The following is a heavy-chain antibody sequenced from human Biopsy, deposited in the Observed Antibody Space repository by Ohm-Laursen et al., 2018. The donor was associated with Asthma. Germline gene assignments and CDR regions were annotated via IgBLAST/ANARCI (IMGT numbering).Heavy chain of an antibody. CDR1: GYTFSNYA. J-gene: IGHJ5*02. Sequence: ASVKVSCKASGYTFSNYAISWVRQAPGQGLEWMGWISGYNGDTKFAQNVKGRLSLTTDTSTSTAYMELRSLTSDDTAAYYCVRDKVVVVPGSKEPTDWFDPWGQGTLVTVSS. D-gene: IGHD2-15*01. V-gene: IGHV1-18*04. CDR2: ISGYNGDT. CDR3: VRDKVVVVPGSKEPTDWFDP.